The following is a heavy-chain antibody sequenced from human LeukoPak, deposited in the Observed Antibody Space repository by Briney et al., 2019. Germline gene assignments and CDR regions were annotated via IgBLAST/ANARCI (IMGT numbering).Heavy chain of an antibody. D-gene: IGHD5-12*01. J-gene: IGHJ4*02. CDR2: IKKDGSET. CDR3: ARGRYSGTTYYFDY. CDR1: GFTFSTFW. V-gene: IGHV3-7*03. Sequence: PGGSLSLSCAVSGFTFSTFWRSWVRQVPGEGVEWVANIKKDGSETYYVDSVKGRFTISRENDKNSLYLEMNSLRDEERAMYYCARGRYSGTTYYFDYWGEGTLVTVSS.